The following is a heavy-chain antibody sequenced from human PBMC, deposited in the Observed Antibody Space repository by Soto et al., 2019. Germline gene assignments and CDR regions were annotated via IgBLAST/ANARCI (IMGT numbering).Heavy chain of an antibody. CDR2: IYYSGST. CDR3: ARGIEGWYQGRYYYGMDV. D-gene: IGHD6-19*01. Sequence: PSETLSLTCTVSGGSISSYYWSWIRQPPGKELEWIGDIYYSGSTNYNPSLKSRVTISVDTSKNQFSLKLSSVTAADTAVYYCARGIEGWYQGRYYYGMDVWGQGTTVTVSS. CDR1: GGSISSYY. J-gene: IGHJ6*02. V-gene: IGHV4-59*01.